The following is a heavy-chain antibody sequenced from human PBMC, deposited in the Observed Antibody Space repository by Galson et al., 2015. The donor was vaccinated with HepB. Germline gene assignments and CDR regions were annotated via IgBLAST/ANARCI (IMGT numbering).Heavy chain of an antibody. V-gene: IGHV3-15*01. Sequence: SLRLSCAASGFTFSNVWMSWVRQAPGKGLEWVGRIKSKTDGGTTDYAAPVKGRFTISRDDSKNTLYLQMNSLKTEDTAVYYCTTPWSAPGAFDIWGQGTMVTVSS. D-gene: IGHD2-8*01. CDR3: TTPWSAPGAFDI. J-gene: IGHJ3*02. CDR2: IKSKTDGGTT. CDR1: GFTFSNVW.